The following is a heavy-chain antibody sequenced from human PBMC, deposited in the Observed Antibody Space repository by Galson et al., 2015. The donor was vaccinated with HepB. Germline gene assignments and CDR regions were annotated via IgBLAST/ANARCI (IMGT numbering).Heavy chain of an antibody. Sequence: SLRLSCAASGFTFSSYSMNWVRQAPGKGLEWVSYISSSSSTIYYADSVKGRFTISRDNAKNSLYLQMNSLRDEDTAVYYCARDRPYCSGGSCYSHYYYYGMDVWGQGTTVTVSS. CDR3: ARDRPYCSGGSCYSHYYYYGMDV. D-gene: IGHD2-15*01. CDR1: GFTFSSYS. CDR2: ISSSSSTI. V-gene: IGHV3-48*02. J-gene: IGHJ6*02.